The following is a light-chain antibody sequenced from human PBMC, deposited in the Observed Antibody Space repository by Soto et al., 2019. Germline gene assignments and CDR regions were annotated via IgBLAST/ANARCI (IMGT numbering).Light chain of an antibody. Sequence: QSALTQPASVSGSPGQSITISCTGTSSDVGGYNYVSWYQQHPGKAPKLMIYDVSNRPSGISNRFSGSKSGNTVSLTISGLQAEDEADYYCSSYTGSSTYVFGTGTKVTVL. V-gene: IGLV2-14*01. CDR1: SSDVGGYNY. J-gene: IGLJ1*01. CDR2: DVS. CDR3: SSYTGSSTYV.